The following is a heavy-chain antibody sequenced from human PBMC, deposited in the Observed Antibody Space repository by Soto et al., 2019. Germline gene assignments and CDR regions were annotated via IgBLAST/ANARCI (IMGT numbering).Heavy chain of an antibody. CDR2: IYESGST. Sequence: QLQLRESGPGLVKPSETLSLTCTVSGGSISGGVGGLYYWSWIRQPPGKGLEWIGYIYESGSTYYDPSLMSRVNISVDTSKNLFSLRLSSGSAADTAVYYCAREVIPLTTDWYFDLWGRGTLVTGSS. CDR3: AREVIPLTTDWYFDL. D-gene: IGHD4-17*01. CDR1: GGSISGGVGGLYY. J-gene: IGHJ2*01. V-gene: IGHV4-30-4*01.